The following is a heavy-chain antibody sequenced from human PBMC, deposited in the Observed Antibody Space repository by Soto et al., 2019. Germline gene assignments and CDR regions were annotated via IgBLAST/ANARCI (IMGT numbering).Heavy chain of an antibody. J-gene: IGHJ4*02. CDR2: ISGTGGT. V-gene: IGHV3-23*01. Sequence: EVQLWESGGGLVQPGGSLRLSCAVSGFTFSSHVMSWVRQAPGKGLEWVSAISGTGGTYYADSVKGRFTISRDNSKNAIYLQMNNLRDEDTAVYYCAKDRRGAYCSGSICYSPDYWGQGTLVIVSS. D-gene: IGHD2-15*01. CDR1: GFTFSSHV. CDR3: AKDRRGAYCSGSICYSPDY.